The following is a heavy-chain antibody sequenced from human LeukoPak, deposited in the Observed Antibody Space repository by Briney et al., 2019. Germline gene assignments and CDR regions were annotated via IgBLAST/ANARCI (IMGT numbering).Heavy chain of an antibody. J-gene: IGHJ6*03. CDR3: ARDSEGWASAYYYYYMDV. D-gene: IGHD3-16*01. CDR2: INSRGST. V-gene: IGHV4-4*07. Sequence: SETLSLTCTVSGGSISRDYWSWIRQPAGKGLDWIGRINSRGSTKYNPSLKSRVTMSVDTSKNQISLRLTSVTAADTAVYYCARDSEGWASAYYYYYMDVWGRGTTVTVSS. CDR1: GGSISRDY.